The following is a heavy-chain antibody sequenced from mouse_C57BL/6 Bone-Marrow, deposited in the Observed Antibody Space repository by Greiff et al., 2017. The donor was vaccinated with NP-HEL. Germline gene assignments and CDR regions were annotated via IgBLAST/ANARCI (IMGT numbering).Heavy chain of an antibody. V-gene: IGHV1-75*01. CDR3: ARSGSGYVFDY. J-gene: IGHJ2*01. Sequence: QQRPGQGLEWIGWIFPGSGSTYYNEKFKGKATLTVDKSSSTAYMLLSSLTSEDSAVYFCARSGSGYVFDYWGQGTTLTVSS. D-gene: IGHD3-2*02. CDR2: IFPGSGST.